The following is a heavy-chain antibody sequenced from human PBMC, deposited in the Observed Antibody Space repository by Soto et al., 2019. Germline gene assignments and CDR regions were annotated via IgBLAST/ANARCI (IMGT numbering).Heavy chain of an antibody. CDR3: ARDSHVGSGWQLTADY. D-gene: IGHD6-19*01. CDR1: GFTFSSYG. CDR2: IWYDGSNK. Sequence: GGSLRLSCAASGFTFSSYGMHGVRQAPGKGLEWVAVIWYDGSNKYYAESVKGRFTISRDNSKNTLYLQMNSLRAEDTAVYYCARDSHVGSGWQLTADYWGQGTLVTVSS. V-gene: IGHV3-33*01. J-gene: IGHJ4*02.